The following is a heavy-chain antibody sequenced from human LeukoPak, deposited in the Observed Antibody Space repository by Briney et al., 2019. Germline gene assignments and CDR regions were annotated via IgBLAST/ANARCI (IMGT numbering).Heavy chain of an antibody. J-gene: IGHJ6*02. V-gene: IGHV1-69*01. CDR1: GGTYSSYA. CDR3: ARTRLGYCSSTSCYWDYYYGMDV. D-gene: IGHD2-2*01. CDR2: IIPMIGTA. Sequence: ASVKVSCKASGGTYSSYAINWVRQAPGQGLEWMGGIIPMIGTANYAQKFQGRVTITADESTSTAYMELSSLRSEDTAVYYCARTRLGYCSSTSCYWDYYYGMDVWGQGTTVTVSS.